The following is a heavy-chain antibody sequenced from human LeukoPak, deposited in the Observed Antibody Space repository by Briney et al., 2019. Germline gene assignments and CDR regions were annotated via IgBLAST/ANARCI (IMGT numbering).Heavy chain of an antibody. D-gene: IGHD6-19*01. V-gene: IGHV3-23*01. J-gene: IGHJ4*02. CDR1: GFTFSSYA. Sequence: GGSLRLSCAASGFTFSSYAMSWVRQAPGKGLEWVSAISGSGGSTYYADSVKGRFTISRDNSKNSLYLQMNSLRAEDTALYYCAKDFQEAGFDYWGQGTLVTVSS. CDR2: ISGSGGST. CDR3: AKDFQEAGFDY.